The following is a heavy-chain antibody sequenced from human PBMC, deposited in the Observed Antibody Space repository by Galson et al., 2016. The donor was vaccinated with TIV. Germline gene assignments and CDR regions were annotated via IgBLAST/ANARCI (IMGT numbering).Heavy chain of an antibody. V-gene: IGHV3-11*04. CDR2: ISGSGTTK. D-gene: IGHD2-8*02. J-gene: IGHJ5*02. CDR1: GFTFSDYY. CDR3: AKEVWWRFEV. Sequence: SLRLSCAGSGFTFSDYYIIWIRQAPGKGLEWVSYISGSGTTKYYADSVRGRFSVSRDNTKNSMSLQMNSLRADDTALYYCAKEVWWRFEVWGQGTLVTVSS.